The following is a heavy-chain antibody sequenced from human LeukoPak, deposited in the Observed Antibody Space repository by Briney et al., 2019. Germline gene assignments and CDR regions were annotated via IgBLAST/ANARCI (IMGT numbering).Heavy chain of an antibody. Sequence: ASVKVSCKASGYTFTGYYMYWVRQAPGQGLEWMGQINPNSGGTNYAQKFQGRVTMTRDTSISTAYMELSRLRSDDTAVYYCAREGHLSGYYFPDYWGQGTLVTVSS. CDR1: GYTFTGYY. J-gene: IGHJ4*02. D-gene: IGHD3-22*01. CDR3: AREGHLSGYYFPDY. V-gene: IGHV1-2*06. CDR2: INPNSGGT.